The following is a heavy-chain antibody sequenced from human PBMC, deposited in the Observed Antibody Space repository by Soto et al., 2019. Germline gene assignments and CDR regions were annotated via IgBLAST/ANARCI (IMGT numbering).Heavy chain of an antibody. CDR2: IKQDGSEK. D-gene: IGHD6-13*01. CDR3: ARGYSSSWYVSYFY. J-gene: IGHJ4*02. CDR1: GFTFSSYW. V-gene: IGHV3-7*03. Sequence: PGGSLRLSCAASGFTFSSYWMSWVRQAPGKGLEWVANIKQDGSEKYYVDSVKGRFTISRDNAKNSLYLQMNSLRAEDTAVYYCARGYSSSWYVSYFYWGQGTLVTVSS.